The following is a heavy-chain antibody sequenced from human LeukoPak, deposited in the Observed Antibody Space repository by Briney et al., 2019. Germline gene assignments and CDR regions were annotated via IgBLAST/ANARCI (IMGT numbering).Heavy chain of an antibody. J-gene: IGHJ4*02. CDR3: ARESAAAGTIGDY. V-gene: IGHV1-69*13. D-gene: IGHD6-13*01. Sequence: SVKVSCKASGGTFSSYAISWVRQAPGQGLEWMGGIIPIFGTANYAQKFQGRVTITADESTSTAYMELSSLRSEDTAVYNCARESAAAGTIGDYWGQGTLVTVSS. CDR2: IIPIFGTA. CDR1: GGTFSSYA.